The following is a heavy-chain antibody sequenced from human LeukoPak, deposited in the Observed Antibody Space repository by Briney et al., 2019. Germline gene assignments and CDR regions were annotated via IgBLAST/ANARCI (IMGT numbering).Heavy chain of an antibody. D-gene: IGHD6-19*01. CDR1: GYTFSSYD. CDR2: MNPNSGNT. CDR3: ARRVGSGWPVQH. J-gene: IGHJ1*01. Sequence: ASVKVSCKASGYTFSSYDINWVRQATGQGLEWKGWMNPNSGNTGYAQKFQGRLNMTGNTSISTAYMELSSLRSEDTAVYYCARRVGSGWPVQHWGQGTLVTVSS. V-gene: IGHV1-8*01.